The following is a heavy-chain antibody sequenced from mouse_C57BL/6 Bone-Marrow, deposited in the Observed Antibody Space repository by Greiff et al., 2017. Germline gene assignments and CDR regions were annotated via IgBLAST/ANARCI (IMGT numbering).Heavy chain of an antibody. V-gene: IGHV1-15*01. D-gene: IGHD2-2*01. Sequence: QVQLQQSGAELVRPGASVTLSCKASGYTFTDYEMHWVKQTPVHGLEWIGAIDPETGGTAYNQKFKGKAILTADKSSSTAYMELRSLTSEDSAVYXCTRGVLWFSWFAYWGQGTLVTVSA. CDR3: TRGVLWFSWFAY. J-gene: IGHJ3*01. CDR2: IDPETGGT. CDR1: GYTFTDYE.